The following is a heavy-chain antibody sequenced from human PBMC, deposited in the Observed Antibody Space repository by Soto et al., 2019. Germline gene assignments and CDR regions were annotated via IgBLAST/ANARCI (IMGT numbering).Heavy chain of an antibody. D-gene: IGHD2-2*03. CDR3: AHRRRQAGLVNEWILNWFDP. Sequence: GSGPTLVNPTQTLTLTCTFSGFSLSTSGVGVGWIRQPPGKALEWLALIYWDDDKRYSPSLKSRLTITKDTSKNQVVLTMTNMDPVDTATYYCAHRRRQAGLVNEWILNWFDPWGQGTLVTVSS. CDR2: IYWDDDK. J-gene: IGHJ5*02. V-gene: IGHV2-5*02. CDR1: GFSLSTSGVG.